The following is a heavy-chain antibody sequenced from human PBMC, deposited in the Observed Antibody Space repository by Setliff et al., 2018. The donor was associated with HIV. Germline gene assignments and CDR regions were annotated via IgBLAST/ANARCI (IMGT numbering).Heavy chain of an antibody. CDR2: IDPSDSYT. CDR1: GYSFTSYW. CDR3: ARQSRYCSSTNCYAVDY. Sequence: PGESLKISCKGSGYSFTSYWISWARQMPGEGLEWMGRIDPSDSYTNYSPSFQGHVTISADKSISTAYLQWSSLKASDTAMYYCARQSRYCSSTNCYAVDYWGQGTLVTVS. J-gene: IGHJ4*02. D-gene: IGHD2-2*01. V-gene: IGHV5-10-1*01.